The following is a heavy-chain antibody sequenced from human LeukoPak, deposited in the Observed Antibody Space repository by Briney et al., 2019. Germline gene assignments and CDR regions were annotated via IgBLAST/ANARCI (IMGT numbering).Heavy chain of an antibody. CDR2: FYNSGRS. J-gene: IGHJ4*02. V-gene: IGHV4-59*01. Sequence: SETLSLTCTVSDDSISDYYRGWIRQPPGKGLEWIGYFYNSGRSTYNPSLKSRITISADTSKNHFSLKLNSVTTADTAVYYCTRGAGWLIDYWGQGILVTVSS. D-gene: IGHD3-16*01. CDR1: DDSISDYY. CDR3: TRGAGWLIDY.